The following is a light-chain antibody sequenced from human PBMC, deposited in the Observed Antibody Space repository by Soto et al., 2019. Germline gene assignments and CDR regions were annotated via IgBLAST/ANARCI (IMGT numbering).Light chain of an antibody. CDR3: QQADSFPLT. Sequence: DIQMTQSPSSVSASVGDRVIITCRASQDISSWLAWYQQKAGEAPKLLIFAASRLHSGVPSRFSGSVSGTDFTLTITNLQPEDFATYYCQQADSFPLTFGGGTNVEIK. CDR1: QDISSW. CDR2: AAS. V-gene: IGKV1D-12*01. J-gene: IGKJ4*01.